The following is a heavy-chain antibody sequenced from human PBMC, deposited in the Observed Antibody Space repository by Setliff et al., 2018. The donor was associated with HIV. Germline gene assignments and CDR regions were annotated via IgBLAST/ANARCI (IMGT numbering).Heavy chain of an antibody. CDR3: ARAPNSPYYSNVWYADH. D-gene: IGHD3-22*01. Sequence: GESLKISCKGSGYSFANSWIGWVRQMPGKGLEWMGIIFPGDSDTRYSPSFQSQVTVSADKSIGTAYLQWNSLKASDTALYFCARAPNSPYYSNVWYADHWGQGTLVTVSS. CDR1: GYSFANSW. J-gene: IGHJ5*02. CDR2: IFPGDSDT. V-gene: IGHV5-51*01.